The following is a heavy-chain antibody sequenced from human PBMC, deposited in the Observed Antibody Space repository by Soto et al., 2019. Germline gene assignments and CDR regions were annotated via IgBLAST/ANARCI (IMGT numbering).Heavy chain of an antibody. D-gene: IGHD5-12*01. Sequence: QVQLQESGPGLVKPSQPLSLTCTVSGGSISSGGSYWSWIRQHQGKGLEWIGYIYYSGTTYYNPSLESRLTISVDTSKTQFSLKLSSVTAADTAVYYCARDRDGYNSVEYWGQGTLVTVSS. CDR1: GGSISSGGSY. J-gene: IGHJ4*02. CDR3: ARDRDGYNSVEY. CDR2: IYYSGTT. V-gene: IGHV4-31*03.